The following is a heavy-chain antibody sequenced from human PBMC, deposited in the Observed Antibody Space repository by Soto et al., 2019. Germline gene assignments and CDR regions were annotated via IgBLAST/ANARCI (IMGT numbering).Heavy chain of an antibody. CDR3: AREATVTPHNWFDP. Sequence: QVQLVESGGGVVQPGRSLRLSCAASGFTFSSYGMHWVRQAPGKGLAWVAVIWYDGSNKYYADSVKGRFTISRDNSKNTLYLQMNSLRAEDTAVYYCAREATVTPHNWFDPWGQGTLVTVSS. CDR1: GFTFSSYG. D-gene: IGHD4-4*01. V-gene: IGHV3-33*01. CDR2: IWYDGSNK. J-gene: IGHJ5*02.